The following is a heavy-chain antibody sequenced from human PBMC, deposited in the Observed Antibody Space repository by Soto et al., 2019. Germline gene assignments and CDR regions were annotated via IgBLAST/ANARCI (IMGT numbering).Heavy chain of an antibody. Sequence: SQSLSLTFAISGDSVSSNSAACNCVRQAPSRGLEWRGRTYYRSKWYNDYPISVIGRTTSNPDTAKNQFSLQLTSVTPEDTALYYRARERVRLFRGGFAYFLFHGMDVWGQGTTVTVSS. V-gene: IGHV6-1*01. J-gene: IGHJ6*02. CDR3: ARERVRLFRGGFAYFLFHGMDV. CDR2: TYYRSKWYN. CDR1: GDSVSSNSAA. D-gene: IGHD3-16*01.